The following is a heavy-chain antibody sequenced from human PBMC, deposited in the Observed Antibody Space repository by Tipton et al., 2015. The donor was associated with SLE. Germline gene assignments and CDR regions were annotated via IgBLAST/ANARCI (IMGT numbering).Heavy chain of an antibody. V-gene: IGHV4-34*01. D-gene: IGHD5-18*01. CDR3: AREVPYSYGYYMDV. CDR2: INHSGST. Sequence: TLSLTCAVYGGSFSGYYWSWICQPPGKGLEWIGEINHSGSTNYNPSLKSRVTISVDTSKNQFSLKLSSVTAADTAVYYCAREVPYSYGYYMDVWGKGTTVTVSS. J-gene: IGHJ6*03. CDR1: GGSFSGYY.